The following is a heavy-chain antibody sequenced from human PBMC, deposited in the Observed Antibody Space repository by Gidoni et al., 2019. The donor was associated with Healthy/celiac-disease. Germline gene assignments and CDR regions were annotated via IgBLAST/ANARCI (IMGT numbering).Heavy chain of an antibody. CDR2: ISYDGSNK. D-gene: IGHD4-17*01. CDR3: ASTVTTIGSYFQH. Sequence: PGKGLEWVAVISYDGSNKYYADSVKGLFTISRDNSKTTLYLQMNSLRAEDTAVYYCASTVTTIGSYFQHWGQGTLVTVSS. J-gene: IGHJ1*01. V-gene: IGHV3-30-3*01.